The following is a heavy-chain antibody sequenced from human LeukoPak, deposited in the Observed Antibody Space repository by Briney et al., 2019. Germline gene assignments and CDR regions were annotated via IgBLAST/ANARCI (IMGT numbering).Heavy chain of an antibody. CDR3: ARAVGATGLDP. Sequence: GGSLRLSCAASGFTFHNAWMNWVRQAPGKGLEWVSSISSSSSYIYYADSVKGRFTISRDNAKNSLYLQMNSLRAEDTAVYYCARAVGATGLDPWGQGTLVTVSS. J-gene: IGHJ5*02. D-gene: IGHD1-26*01. V-gene: IGHV3-21*01. CDR1: GFTFHNAW. CDR2: ISSSSSYI.